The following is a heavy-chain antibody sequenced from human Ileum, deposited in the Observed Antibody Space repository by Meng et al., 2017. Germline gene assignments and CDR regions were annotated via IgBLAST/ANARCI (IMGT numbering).Heavy chain of an antibody. V-gene: IGHV7-4-1*02. J-gene: IGHJ4*02. Sequence: VQLVQTGLELKDPGASVKVSCKAAGYTFKNYAVTWVRQAPGPGLEWVGWIHTDTGNPTYDQGFTGRFVFSLDTSVNTAYLQISGLKAEDTAVYYCARPGGYCSYLDCYPAEWGQGTLVTVSS. CDR2: IHTDTGNP. CDR1: GYTFKNYA. CDR3: ARPGGYCSYLDCYPAE. D-gene: IGHD2-15*01.